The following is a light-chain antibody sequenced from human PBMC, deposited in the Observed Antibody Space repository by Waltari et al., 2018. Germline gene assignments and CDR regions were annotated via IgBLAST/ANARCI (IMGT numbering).Light chain of an antibody. J-gene: IGKJ4*01. CDR3: QQYDGGVLT. CDR2: GAS. CDR1: QSVSRNY. Sequence: EIVLTQSPGTLSLSPGERATLSCRASQSVSRNYLNWYQQKGGQAPRLLIHGASIRATGIPDRFSGSGSGTDFTLTISRLEPEDFAVYYCQQYDGGVLTFGGGTKVEI. V-gene: IGKV3-20*01.